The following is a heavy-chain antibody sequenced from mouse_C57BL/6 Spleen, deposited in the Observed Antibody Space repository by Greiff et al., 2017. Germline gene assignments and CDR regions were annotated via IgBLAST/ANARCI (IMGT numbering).Heavy chain of an antibody. Sequence: VQLQQPGPELVKPGASVKISCKASGNAFSSSWMNWVKQRPGKGFVWIGRFYPGDGDTNYNGKFKGKATLTADKSSSTAYMQLSSLPTEDSAVYFCAEATMDYWGQGTSVTVSS. V-gene: IGHV1-82*01. CDR3: AEATMDY. J-gene: IGHJ4*01. CDR1: GNAFSSSW. CDR2: FYPGDGDT.